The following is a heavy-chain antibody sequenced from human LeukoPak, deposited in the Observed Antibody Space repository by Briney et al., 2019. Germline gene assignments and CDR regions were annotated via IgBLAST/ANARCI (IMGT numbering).Heavy chain of an antibody. D-gene: IGHD3-22*01. CDR1: GFTFSSYA. CDR2: ISGSGGST. Sequence: GGSLRLSCAASGFTFSSYAMHWVRQAPGKGLEWVSAISGSGGSTYYADSVKGRFTISRDNSKNTLYLQMNSLRAEDTAVYYCAKTVARDYHDSSGYSYAFDIWGQGTMVTVSS. J-gene: IGHJ3*02. CDR3: AKTVARDYHDSSGYSYAFDI. V-gene: IGHV3-23*01.